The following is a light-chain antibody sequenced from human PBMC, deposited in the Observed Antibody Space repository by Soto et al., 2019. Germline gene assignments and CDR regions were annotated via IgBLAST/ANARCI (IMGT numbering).Light chain of an antibody. J-gene: IGKJ4*01. V-gene: IGKV2-28*01. CDR3: VQALQTHLS. Sequence: DIVMTQSPLSLPVTPGEPASISCRSSQSLLHSNGYDYLGWYLQKPGQSPQLLIYLGSNRASGVTDRFSGRRSGTDFTLKISRVEAEDVGVYYCVQALQTHLSFVRGTKVNI. CDR2: LGS. CDR1: QSLLHSNGYDY.